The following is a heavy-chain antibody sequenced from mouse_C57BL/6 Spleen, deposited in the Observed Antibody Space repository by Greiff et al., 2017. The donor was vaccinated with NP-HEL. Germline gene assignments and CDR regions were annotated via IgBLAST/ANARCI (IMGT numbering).Heavy chain of an antibody. D-gene: IGHD1-1*01. CDR2: IHPNSGST. J-gene: IGHJ2*01. V-gene: IGHV1-64*01. Sequence: QVQLQQSGAELVKPGASVKLSCKASGYTFTSYWMHWVKQRPGQGLEWIGMIHPNSGSTNYNEKFKSKATLTVDKSSSTAYMQLSSLTSEDSAVYYCARGSYGSSYGYWGQGTTLTVSS. CDR1: GYTFTSYW. CDR3: ARGSYGSSYGY.